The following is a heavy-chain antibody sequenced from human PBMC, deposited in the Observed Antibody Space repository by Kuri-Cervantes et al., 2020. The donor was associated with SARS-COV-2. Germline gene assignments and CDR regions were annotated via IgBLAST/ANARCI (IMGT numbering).Heavy chain of an antibody. CDR3: ARVHGGNSEDYYGMDV. CDR1: GGTFSSYA. Sequence: SVKVSCKASGGTFSSYAISWVRQAPGQGLEWMGGIIPIFGTANYAQKFQGRVTITADESTSTAYMELSRLRSDDTAVYYCARVHGGNSEDYYGMDVWGQGTTVTVSS. CDR2: IIPIFGTA. J-gene: IGHJ6*02. D-gene: IGHD4-23*01. V-gene: IGHV1-69*13.